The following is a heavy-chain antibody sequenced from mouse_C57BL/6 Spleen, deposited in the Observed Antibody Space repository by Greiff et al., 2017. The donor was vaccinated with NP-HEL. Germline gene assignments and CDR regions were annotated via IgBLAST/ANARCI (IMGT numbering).Heavy chain of an antibody. V-gene: IGHV1-80*01. Sequence: VQLQQSGAELVKPGASVKISCKASGYAFSSYWMNWVKQRPGKGLEWIGQIYPGDGDTNYNGKFKGKATLTADKSSSTAYMQLSSLTSEDSAVYFCARRYYGSRYWYVDVRGTGATVTVAS. CDR1: GYAFSSYW. J-gene: IGHJ1*03. D-gene: IGHD1-1*01. CDR3: ARRYYGSRYWYVDV. CDR2: IYPGDGDT.